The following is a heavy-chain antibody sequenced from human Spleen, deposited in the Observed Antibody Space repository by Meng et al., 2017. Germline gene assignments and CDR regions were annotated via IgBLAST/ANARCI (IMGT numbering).Heavy chain of an antibody. J-gene: IGHJ4*02. CDR2: INHSGST. Sequence: QVQAQQGGAGLLEPSETLSLTCVVSGGPFSGYFWSWIRQPPGKGLEWIGEINHSGSTSYNPSLKSRVTISVDTSKNHFYLKLSSVTAADTAVYYCARSQGPYSGYDLNYWGQGSLVTVSS. CDR3: ARSQGPYSGYDLNY. CDR1: GGPFSGYF. D-gene: IGHD5-12*01. V-gene: IGHV4-34*01.